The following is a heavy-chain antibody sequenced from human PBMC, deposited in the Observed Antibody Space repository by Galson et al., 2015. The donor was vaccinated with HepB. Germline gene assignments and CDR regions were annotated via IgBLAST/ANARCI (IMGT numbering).Heavy chain of an antibody. Sequence: PALVKPTQTLTLTCTFSGFSLSTSGVGVGWIRQPPGKALEWLALIYWDDDKRYSPSLRSRLSITKDTSKSQVVLTMTNMDLVDTATYYCAHSYVSGSLYDYWGQGTLVTVSS. V-gene: IGHV2-5*02. CDR1: GFSLSTSGVG. CDR2: IYWDDDK. J-gene: IGHJ4*02. CDR3: AHSYVSGSLYDY. D-gene: IGHD3-10*01.